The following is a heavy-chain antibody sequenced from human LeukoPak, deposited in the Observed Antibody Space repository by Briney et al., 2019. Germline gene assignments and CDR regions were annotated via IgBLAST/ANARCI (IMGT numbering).Heavy chain of an antibody. CDR3: ERKDSSPRTFDY. CDR2: IKEDGSEK. V-gene: IGHV3-7*01. D-gene: IGHD3-22*01. CDR1: GISFSNYW. J-gene: IGHJ4*02. Sequence: GGSLRLSCAASGISFSNYWMSLVRQAPGKGLERVANIKEDGSEKNYVDSVKGRFTISRDNAKNSLYLQMNSLRAEDTAVYYCERKDSSPRTFDYWGQGSLVTVSS.